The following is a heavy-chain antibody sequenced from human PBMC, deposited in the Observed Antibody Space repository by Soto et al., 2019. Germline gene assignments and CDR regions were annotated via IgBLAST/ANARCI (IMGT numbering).Heavy chain of an antibody. J-gene: IGHJ4*02. CDR2: IYYSGST. V-gene: IGHV4-30-4*01. Sequence: QVQLQESGPGLVKPSQTLSLTCPVSGGSISSGDYYWGWIRQPTGKGLEWIGYIYYSGSTYYNSSLKSRVTISVDTSKNQFSLKLSSVTAADTAVYYCASLTYGDYDYWGQRTLVTVSS. D-gene: IGHD4-17*01. CDR3: ASLTYGDYDY. CDR1: GGSISSGDYY.